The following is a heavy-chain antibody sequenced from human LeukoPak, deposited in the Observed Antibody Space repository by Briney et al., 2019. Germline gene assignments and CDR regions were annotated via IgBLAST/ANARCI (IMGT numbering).Heavy chain of an antibody. CDR1: GGSISSYY. CDR3: TRAASDYDILTGYSHTRFEY. Sequence: SETLSLTCTVSGGSISSYYWSRIRQPAGKGLEWIGRIYTSGSTNYNPSLKSRVTMSVDTSKNQFFLKLSSVTAADTAVYYCTRAASDYDILTGYSHTRFEYWGQGTLATVSS. J-gene: IGHJ4*02. CDR2: IYTSGST. D-gene: IGHD3-9*01. V-gene: IGHV4-4*07.